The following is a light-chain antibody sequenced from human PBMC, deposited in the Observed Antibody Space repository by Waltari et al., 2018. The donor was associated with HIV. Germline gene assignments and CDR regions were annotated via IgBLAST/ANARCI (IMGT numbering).Light chain of an antibody. CDR3: QQYNKWPRT. J-gene: IGKJ4*02. V-gene: IGKV3-15*01. CDR1: ENINNT. CDR2: SAS. Sequence: EIVMTQSPATLSVSPGERGTISCRASENINNTLAWYQLKPGQAPRLRISSASTRATGIPARFSGSASGTDFTLNIGTLQSEDFAVYYCQQYNKWPRTFGRGTKVEI.